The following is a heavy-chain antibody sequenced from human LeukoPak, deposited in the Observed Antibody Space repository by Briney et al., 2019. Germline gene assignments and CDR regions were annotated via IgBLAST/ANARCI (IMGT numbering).Heavy chain of an antibody. CDR3: ARDHYYDSTGIDY. CDR2: ISSNGGST. V-gene: IGHV3-64*01. J-gene: IGHJ4*02. CDR1: GFTFSSYA. D-gene: IGHD3-22*01. Sequence: PGGSLRLSCAASGFTFSSYAMHWVRQAPGKGLEYVSGISSNGGSTYYANSVKGRFTISRDDSKNTLYLQMGSLRAEDMAVYYCARDHYYDSTGIDYWGQGTLVTVSS.